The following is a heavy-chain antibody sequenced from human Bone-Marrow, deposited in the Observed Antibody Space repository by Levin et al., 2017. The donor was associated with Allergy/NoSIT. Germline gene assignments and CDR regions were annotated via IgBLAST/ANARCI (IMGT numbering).Heavy chain of an antibody. V-gene: IGHV4-34*01. CDR3: ARMNIRQRLLDF. J-gene: IGHJ4*02. CDR2: INHIGRA. Sequence: SETLSLTCAVYGGSFSGFYWSWIRQPPGKGLEWIGEINHIGRANYNPSLESRVTISVDTSKSQFSLHLRSVSATDTATYFCARMNIRQRLLDFWGQGALGSVSP. D-gene: IGHD6-25*01. CDR1: GGSFSGFY.